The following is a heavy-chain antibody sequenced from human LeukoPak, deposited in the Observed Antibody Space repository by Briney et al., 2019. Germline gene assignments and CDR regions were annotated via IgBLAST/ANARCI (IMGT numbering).Heavy chain of an antibody. CDR3: ARYDYSNYVGYYDH. CDR2: INSDGSST. D-gene: IGHD4-11*01. CDR1: GFTFSSYW. J-gene: IGHJ4*02. V-gene: IGHV3-74*01. Sequence: AGGSLRLSCAASGFTFSSYWMHWVRQAPGKGLVWVSRINSDGSSTSYADSVKGRFTISRDNAKNSLYLQMNSLRAEDTALYYCARYDYSNYVGYYDHWGQGTLVTVSS.